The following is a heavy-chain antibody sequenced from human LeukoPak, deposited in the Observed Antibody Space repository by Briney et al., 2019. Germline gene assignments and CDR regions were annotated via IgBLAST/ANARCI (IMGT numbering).Heavy chain of an antibody. V-gene: IGHV4-59*08. Sequence: PSETLSLTCTVSGGSISSYYWSWIRQPPGKGLEWIGYIYYSGSTNYNPALKSRVTMSVDTSKNQFSLRLSSVTAADTAVYYCARGDYYDSSEHFQHWGQGTLVTVSS. J-gene: IGHJ1*01. CDR1: GGSISSYY. D-gene: IGHD3-22*01. CDR2: IYYSGST. CDR3: ARGDYYDSSEHFQH.